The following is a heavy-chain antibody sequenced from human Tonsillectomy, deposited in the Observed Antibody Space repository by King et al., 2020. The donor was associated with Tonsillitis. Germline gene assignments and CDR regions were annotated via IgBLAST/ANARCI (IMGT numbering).Heavy chain of an antibody. CDR1: GFTFSSYG. V-gene: IGHV3-30*02. D-gene: IGHD3-10*01. CDR2: IRFDGGKK. CDR3: AKSTESIIWFYFDY. Sequence: QVQLVESGGGVVQPGGSLRLSCAASGFTFSSYGMHWVRQAPGKGLEWVAFIRFDGGKKYYADSVRGRFTISRDNSKNTLYLQMNSLRAEDTAVYNCAKSTESIIWFYFDYWGQGTLVPVSS. J-gene: IGHJ4*02.